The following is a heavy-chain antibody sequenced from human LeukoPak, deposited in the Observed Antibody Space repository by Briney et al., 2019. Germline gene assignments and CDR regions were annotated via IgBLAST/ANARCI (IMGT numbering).Heavy chain of an antibody. J-gene: IGHJ6*02. CDR3: ARGGPYSSSWYPWLYYGMDV. V-gene: IGHV1-8*01. Sequence: ASVKVSCKASGYTFTSYDINWVRQATGQGLEWMGWMNPNSGNTGYAQKFQGRVTMTRNTSISTAYMELSSLRSEDTAVYYCARGGPYSSSWYPWLYYGMDVWGQGTTVTVSS. CDR2: MNPNSGNT. CDR1: GYTFTSYD. D-gene: IGHD6-13*01.